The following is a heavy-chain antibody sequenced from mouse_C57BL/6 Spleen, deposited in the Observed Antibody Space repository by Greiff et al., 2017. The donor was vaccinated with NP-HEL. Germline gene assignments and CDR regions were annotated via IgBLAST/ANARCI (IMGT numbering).Heavy chain of an antibody. J-gene: IGHJ4*01. CDR3: ARDQGGDDYPLYAMDY. V-gene: IGHV5-4*01. Sequence: EVMLVESGGGLVKPGGSLKLSCAASGFTFSSYAMSWVRQTPEKRLEWVATISDGGSYTYYPDNVKGRFTISRDNAKNNLYLQMSHLKSEDTAMYYCARDQGGDDYPLYAMDYWGQGTSVTVSS. D-gene: IGHD2-4*01. CDR1: GFTFSSYA. CDR2: ISDGGSYT.